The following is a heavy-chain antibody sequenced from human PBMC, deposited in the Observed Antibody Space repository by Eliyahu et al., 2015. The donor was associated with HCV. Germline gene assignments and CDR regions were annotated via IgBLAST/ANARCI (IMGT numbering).Heavy chain of an antibody. J-gene: IGHJ4*02. CDR2: ISAHSGNT. CDR3: ARVLSYRDPGEYDF. CDR1: GYSFNTYG. V-gene: IGHV1-18*01. D-gene: IGHD1-26*01. Sequence: QVQLVQSGAEVKKPGAAVKVSCKASGYSFNTYGITWVRQAPGQGLEWMGWISAHSGNTNYAQKFQGRVNLSADTSTSTAYMELGSLRSDDTAVYYCARVLSYRDPGEYDFWGQGTLVTVSS.